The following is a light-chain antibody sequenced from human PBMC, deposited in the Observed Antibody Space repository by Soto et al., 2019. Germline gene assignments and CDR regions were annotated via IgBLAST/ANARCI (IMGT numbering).Light chain of an antibody. CDR1: QSVSSSY. CDR2: GAS. V-gene: IGKV3-20*01. CDR3: QQYGSSP. Sequence: EIVLTQSPGTLSLCPGERATLSCRASQSVSSSYLAWYQQKPGQAPRLLIYGASSRATGIPDRFSGSGSGTDFTLTISRLEPEDFAVYYCQQYGSSPFGQGTRLEIK. J-gene: IGKJ5*01.